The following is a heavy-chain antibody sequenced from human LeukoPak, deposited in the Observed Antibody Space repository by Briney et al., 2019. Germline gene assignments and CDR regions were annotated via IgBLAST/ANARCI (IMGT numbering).Heavy chain of an antibody. CDR3: ARDLHSSGWYPGAFDI. CDR2: ISYDGSEK. J-gene: IGHJ3*02. CDR1: GFTFSSYG. Sequence: GTSLRLSCAASGFTFSSYGMHWVRQAPGKGLEWVALISYDGSEKYYADSVKGRFTISRDNSKNTLYLQMNSLRAEDTAVYYCARDLHSSGWYPGAFDIWGQGTMVTVSS. D-gene: IGHD6-19*01. V-gene: IGHV3-30*03.